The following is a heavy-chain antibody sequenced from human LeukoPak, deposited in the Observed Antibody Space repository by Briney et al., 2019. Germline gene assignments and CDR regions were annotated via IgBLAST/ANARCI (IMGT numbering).Heavy chain of an antibody. Sequence: PSETLSLTCAVYGGSFSGYYWSWIRQPPGKGLEWIGEINHSGSTNYNPSLKSRVTISVDTSKNQFSLKLSSVTAADTAVYYCAGGQLRVVRGVTLDYWGQGTLVTVSS. D-gene: IGHD3-10*01. J-gene: IGHJ4*02. CDR2: INHSGST. CDR3: AGGQLRVVRGVTLDY. V-gene: IGHV4-34*01. CDR1: GGSFSGYY.